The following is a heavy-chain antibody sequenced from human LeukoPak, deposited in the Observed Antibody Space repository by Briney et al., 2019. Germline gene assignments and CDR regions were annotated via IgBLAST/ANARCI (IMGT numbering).Heavy chain of an antibody. V-gene: IGHV3-23*01. D-gene: IGHD6-13*01. CDR1: GFTFSSYV. J-gene: IGHJ4*02. Sequence: PGGSLRLSCAASGFTFSSYVMSWVRQAPGKGLEWVSAISGSGGSTYYADSVKGRFTISRDNSKNTLYLQMNSLRAEDTAVYYCAKDVVAAAGIGSYFDYWGQGTLVTVSS. CDR2: ISGSGGST. CDR3: AKDVVAAAGIGSYFDY.